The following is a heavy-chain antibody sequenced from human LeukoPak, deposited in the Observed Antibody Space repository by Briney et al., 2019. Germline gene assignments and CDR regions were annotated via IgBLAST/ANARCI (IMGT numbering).Heavy chain of an antibody. CDR2: INPSGGST. J-gene: IGHJ4*02. D-gene: IGHD3-10*01. CDR3: ARDQSTEVLLWFGEPRIFDY. CDR1: GYTFTSYY. V-gene: IGHV1-46*01. Sequence: ASVKVSCKASGYTFTSYYMHWVRQAPGQGLEWMGIINPSGGSTSYTQKFQGRVTMTRDTSTSTVYMELRSLRSDDTAVYYCARDQSTEVLLWFGEPRIFDYWGQGTLVTVSS.